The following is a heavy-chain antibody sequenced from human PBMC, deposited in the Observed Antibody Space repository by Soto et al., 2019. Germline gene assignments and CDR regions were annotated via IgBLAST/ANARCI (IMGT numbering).Heavy chain of an antibody. J-gene: IGHJ6*03. CDR3: ARDRVEDSSGWEYMDV. Sequence: QVQLVESGGGVVQPGRSLRLSCAASGFTFSSYGMHWVRQAPGKGLEWVAVIWYDGSNKYYADSVKGRFTISRDNSKNTLDLEMNSLRDEDKAVYYCARDRVEDSSGWEYMDVWGQGTTVTVSS. CDR2: IWYDGSNK. D-gene: IGHD6-19*01. V-gene: IGHV3-33*01. CDR1: GFTFSSYG.